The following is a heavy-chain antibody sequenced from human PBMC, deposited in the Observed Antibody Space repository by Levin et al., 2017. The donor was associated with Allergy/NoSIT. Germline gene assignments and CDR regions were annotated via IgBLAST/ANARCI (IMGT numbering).Heavy chain of an antibody. CDR3: ARNRIIVSGGNDYYYGMDV. CDR1: GGSVSSGTYY. D-gene: IGHD5/OR15-5a*01. V-gene: IGHV4-61*01. CDR2: INYRGGT. Sequence: TSETLSLTCSVSGGSVSSGTYYWGWIRRPPGKGLEWIGYINYRGGTKYNPSLESRVTISVDTSKNEFSLKVTSVTAADTAVYYCARNRIIVSGGNDYYYGMDVWGQGTTVTVSS. J-gene: IGHJ6*02.